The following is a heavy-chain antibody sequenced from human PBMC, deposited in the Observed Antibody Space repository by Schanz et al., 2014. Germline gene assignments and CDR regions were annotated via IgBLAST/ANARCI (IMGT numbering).Heavy chain of an antibody. CDR2: INPSGGST. J-gene: IGHJ4*02. Sequence: QVQLVQSGAEVKKPGASVKVSCKASGYTFTSYYMHWVRQAPGQGLEWMGIINPSGGSTSYAQKFQGRVTMTRDTSTSTVYMELSSLRSEDTAVYYCARDGEAAAGCDYWGQGTLVTDSS. CDR1: GYTFTSYY. CDR3: ARDGEAAAGCDY. V-gene: IGHV1-46*03. D-gene: IGHD6-13*01.